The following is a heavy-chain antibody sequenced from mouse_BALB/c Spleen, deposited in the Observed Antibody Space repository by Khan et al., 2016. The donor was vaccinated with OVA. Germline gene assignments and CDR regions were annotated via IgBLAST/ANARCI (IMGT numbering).Heavy chain of an antibody. J-gene: IGHJ4*01. Sequence: QVQLQQSGPGLVQPSQSLSITCTVSGFSLTNYGIHWVRQSPGRGLEWLGVIWSGGTTDYNAPFVSRLSIIKDNSKSQVFFKMNSLKANDTAIYYCASPLYYYGYAMDNWGRGTSVTVTS. D-gene: IGHD1-1*01. CDR3: ASPLYYYGYAMDN. V-gene: IGHV2-2*02. CDR2: IWSGGTT. CDR1: GFSLTNYG.